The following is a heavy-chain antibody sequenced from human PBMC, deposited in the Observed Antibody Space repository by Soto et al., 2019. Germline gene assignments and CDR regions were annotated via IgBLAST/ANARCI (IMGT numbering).Heavy chain of an antibody. V-gene: IGHV1-46*01. Sequence: QVQLVQSGAEVKKPGASVKVSCKASGYTFTSYYMYWVRQAPGQGLEWMGLINPSGGSTSYAQKCKGRVTMTRHPSTSTVYMELSSLRSADTAVYYCARDREDQWLLPARDGMDVWGQGPTVTVSS. CDR1: GYTFTSYY. J-gene: IGHJ6*02. CDR2: INPSGGST. D-gene: IGHD5-12*01. CDR3: ARDREDQWLLPARDGMDV.